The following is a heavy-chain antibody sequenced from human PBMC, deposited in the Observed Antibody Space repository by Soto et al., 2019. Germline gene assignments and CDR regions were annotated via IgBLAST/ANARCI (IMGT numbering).Heavy chain of an antibody. CDR1: GGTFSSYT. Sequence: SVKVSCKASGGTFSSYTISWVRQAPGQGLEWMGRIIPILGIANYAQKFQGRVTITADKSTSTAYMELSSLRSEDTAVYYCARGLFRYGDYRYWGQGTLVTVSS. V-gene: IGHV1-69*02. D-gene: IGHD4-17*01. CDR2: IIPILGIA. J-gene: IGHJ4*02. CDR3: ARGLFRYGDYRY.